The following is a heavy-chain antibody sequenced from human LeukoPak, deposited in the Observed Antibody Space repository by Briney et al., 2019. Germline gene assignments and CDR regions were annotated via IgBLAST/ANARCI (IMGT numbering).Heavy chain of an antibody. CDR1: GGTFSNYA. CDR3: ARGMNRGVIITSEIYFDY. D-gene: IGHD3-10*01. CDR2: IIPIFDTT. J-gene: IGHJ4*02. Sequence: SVKVSCKASGGTFSNYAISWVRQAPGQGLEWMGGIIPIFDTTTYAQKFQGRVTITADESASTAYMDLSSLRFEDTAVYYCARGMNRGVIITSEIYFDYWGQGTLVTVSS. V-gene: IGHV1-69*13.